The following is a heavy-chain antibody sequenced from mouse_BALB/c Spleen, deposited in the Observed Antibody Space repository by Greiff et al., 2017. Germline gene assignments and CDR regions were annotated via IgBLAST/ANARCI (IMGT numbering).Heavy chain of an antibody. Sequence: EVQLQQSGPELVKPGASVKIPCKASGYTFTDYNMDWVKQSHGKSLEWIGDINPNNGGTIYNQKFKGKATLTVDKSSSTAYMELRSLTSEDTAVYYCARYGYYGSSYYAMDYWGQGTSVTVSS. CDR1: GYTFTDYN. V-gene: IGHV1-18*01. J-gene: IGHJ4*01. CDR3: ARYGYYGSSYYAMDY. D-gene: IGHD1-1*01. CDR2: INPNNGGT.